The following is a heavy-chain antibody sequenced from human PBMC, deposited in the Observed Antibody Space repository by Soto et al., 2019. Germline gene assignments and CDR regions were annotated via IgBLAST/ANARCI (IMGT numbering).Heavy chain of an antibody. CDR2: ADYRSKWVN. CDR3: ARGRNSAFDV. Sequence: QVQLQQSGPGLVKPSQTLSLTCVISGDSIFSSGVAWNWIRQSPSRGLEWLGRADYRSKWVNDYAESVKSRITINPDTSKNQFSLQLNSLTPEDTAVYYCARGRNSAFDVWGQGTMVTVSS. V-gene: IGHV6-1*01. CDR1: GDSIFSSGVA. D-gene: IGHD1-7*01. J-gene: IGHJ3*01.